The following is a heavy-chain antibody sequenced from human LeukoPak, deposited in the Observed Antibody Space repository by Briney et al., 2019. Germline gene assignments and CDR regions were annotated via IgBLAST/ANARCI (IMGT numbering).Heavy chain of an antibody. V-gene: IGHV3-74*01. Sequence: GGSLRLSCVASGFTFSSYWMHWVRQAPGKGLVWVSRINSDGSSTSYADSVKGRFTISRDNAKNTLYLQMNSLRAEDTAAYYCARGFGQLWFGELLHYDYWGQGTLVAVSS. CDR1: GFTFSSYW. CDR2: INSDGSST. J-gene: IGHJ4*02. CDR3: ARGFGQLWFGELLHYDY. D-gene: IGHD3-10*01.